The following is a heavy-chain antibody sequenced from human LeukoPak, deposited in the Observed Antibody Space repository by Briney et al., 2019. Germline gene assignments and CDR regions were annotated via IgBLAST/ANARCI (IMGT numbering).Heavy chain of an antibody. D-gene: IGHD2-2*01. CDR3: ASTGLGVVVPAAITFDY. Sequence: GSLRLSCAASGFTFSSYSMNWVRQAPGKGLEWVSSISSSSSYIYYADSVKGRFTISRDNAKNSLYLQMNSLRAEDTAVYYCASTGLGVVVPAAITFDYWGQGTLVTVSS. J-gene: IGHJ4*02. CDR2: ISSSSSYI. V-gene: IGHV3-21*01. CDR1: GFTFSSYS.